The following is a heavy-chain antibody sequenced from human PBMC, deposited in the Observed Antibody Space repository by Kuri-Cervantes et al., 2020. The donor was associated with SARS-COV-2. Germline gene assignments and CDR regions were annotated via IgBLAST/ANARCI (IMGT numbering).Heavy chain of an antibody. J-gene: IGHJ4*02. V-gene: IGHV3-23*01. CDR2: ISGSGGST. CDR3: AKGGLSLSCPY. D-gene: IGHD2-2*01. Sequence: GESLKISCAASGFTFSSYAMSWVRQAPGKGLEWVSAISGSGGSTYYADSVKGRFTISRDNSKNTLYLQMNSLRAKDTAVYYCAKGGLSLSCPYWGQGTLVTVSS. CDR1: GFTFSSYA.